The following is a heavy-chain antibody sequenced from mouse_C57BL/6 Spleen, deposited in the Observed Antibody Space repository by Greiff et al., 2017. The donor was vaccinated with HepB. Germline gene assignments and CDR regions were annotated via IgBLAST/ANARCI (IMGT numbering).Heavy chain of an antibody. J-gene: IGHJ3*01. V-gene: IGHV5-4*01. D-gene: IGHD2-1*01. CDR2: ISDGGSYT. Sequence: EVQGVESGGGLVKPGGSLKLSCAASGFTFSSYAMSWVRQTPEKRLEWVATISDGGSYTYYPDNVKGRFTISRDNAKNNLYLQMSHLKSEDTAMYYCVSYYGNYPAWFAYWGRGTLVTVSA. CDR1: GFTFSSYA. CDR3: VSYYGNYPAWFAY.